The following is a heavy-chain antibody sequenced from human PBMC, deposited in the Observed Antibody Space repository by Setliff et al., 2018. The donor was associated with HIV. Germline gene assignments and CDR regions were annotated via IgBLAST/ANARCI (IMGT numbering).Heavy chain of an antibody. Sequence: GGSLRLSCAASGFTFSSYEMNWVRQAPGKGLEWVAYIGRSRNPIKYADSVKGRFTISRDNAKKSVHLQMHSLRADDTAVYYCARGYVTCNVEGCYPGYFDYWGRGTLVTVSS. V-gene: IGHV3-48*03. J-gene: IGHJ4*02. D-gene: IGHD6-19*01. CDR1: GFTFSSYE. CDR3: ARGYVTCNVEGCYPGYFDY. CDR2: IGRSRNPI.